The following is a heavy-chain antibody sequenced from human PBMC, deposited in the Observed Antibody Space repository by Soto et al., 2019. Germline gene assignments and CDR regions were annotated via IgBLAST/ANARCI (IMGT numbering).Heavy chain of an antibody. D-gene: IGHD3-22*01. CDR2: MNPNSGNT. CDR3: ARGYYYDSSGYLFNWFDP. CDR1: GYTFTSYD. Sequence: SVKVSCKASGYTFTSYDINWVRQATGQGLEWMGWMNPNSGNTGYAQKFQGRVTMTRNTSISTAYMELSSLRSEDTAVYYCARGYYYDSSGYLFNWFDPWGQGTLVTVSS. V-gene: IGHV1-8*01. J-gene: IGHJ5*02.